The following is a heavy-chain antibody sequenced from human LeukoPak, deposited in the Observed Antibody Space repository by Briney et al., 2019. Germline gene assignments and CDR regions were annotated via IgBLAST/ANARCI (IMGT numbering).Heavy chain of an antibody. Sequence: GGSLRLSCAASGFTVSSNYMSWVRQAPGKGLEWVSVIYSGGSTYYADSVKGRFTISRDNSKNTLYLQMNSLRAEDTAVYYCARDGRLRDYYGSGQAPRYYGMDVWGQGTTVTVSS. D-gene: IGHD3-10*01. CDR1: GFTVSSNY. CDR2: IYSGGST. CDR3: ARDGRLRDYYGSGQAPRYYGMDV. V-gene: IGHV3-53*01. J-gene: IGHJ6*02.